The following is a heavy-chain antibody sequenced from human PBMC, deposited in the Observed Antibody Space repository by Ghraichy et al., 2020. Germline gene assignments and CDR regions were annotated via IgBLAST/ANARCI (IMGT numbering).Heavy chain of an antibody. Sequence: GGSLRLSCAASGLTISDYGMHWVRQAPGKGLEWVAVISNDGSNKYYADSMKGRFTISRDNSKNTLDLQMNSLRAEDTAVYYCARDAYQVLLLIYNWGQGTLVPVSS. CDR3: ARDAYQVLLLIYN. CDR1: GLTISDYG. CDR2: ISNDGSNK. D-gene: IGHD2-2*01. V-gene: IGHV3-30*19. J-gene: IGHJ4*02.